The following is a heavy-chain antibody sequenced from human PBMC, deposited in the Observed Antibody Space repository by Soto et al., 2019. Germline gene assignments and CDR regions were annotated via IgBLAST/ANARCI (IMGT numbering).Heavy chain of an antibody. J-gene: IGHJ6*02. CDR3: AKDGVMITLGRAVVPSVSRMGD. D-gene: IGHD3-16*01. V-gene: IGHV3-30-3*02. Sequence: SKGLEWVAVISYDGSNKYYADSVKGRFTISRDNSKNTLYLQMNSLRAEDTAVYYCAKDGVMITLGRAVVPSVSRMGDWGQGATV. CDR2: ISYDGSNK.